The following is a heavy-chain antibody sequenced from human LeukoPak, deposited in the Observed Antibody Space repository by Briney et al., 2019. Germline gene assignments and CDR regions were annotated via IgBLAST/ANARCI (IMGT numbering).Heavy chain of an antibody. V-gene: IGHV3-30*03. CDR3: ATLTGGDY. D-gene: IGHD1-26*01. J-gene: IGHJ4*02. CDR2: MSYDGSNK. CDR1: GFTFSSYG. Sequence: PGGSPRLSCAASGFTFSSYGMHWVRQAPGKGLEWVAVMSYDGSNKYYADSVKGRFTISRDNSKNTLYLQMNSLRAEDTAVYYCATLTGGDYWGQGTLVTVSS.